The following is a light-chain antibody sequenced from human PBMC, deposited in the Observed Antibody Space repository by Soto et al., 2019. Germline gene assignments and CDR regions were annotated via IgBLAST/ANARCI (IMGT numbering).Light chain of an antibody. V-gene: IGKV2-28*01. J-gene: IGKJ1*01. Sequence: DIVMTQSPLSLPVTPGEPASISCRSSQSLLHSNGYNYLDWYLQKPGQSPQLLIHLGSTRASGVPDRFSGSGSGTDFTLKISSVEAEDVGVYDCMQALQTPPWTFGQGTKVEIK. CDR1: QSLLHSNGYNY. CDR2: LGS. CDR3: MQALQTPPWT.